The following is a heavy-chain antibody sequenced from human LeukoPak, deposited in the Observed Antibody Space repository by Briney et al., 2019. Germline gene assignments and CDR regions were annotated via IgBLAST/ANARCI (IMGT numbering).Heavy chain of an antibody. CDR2: MNPNSGNT. CDR1: GYTFTSYD. D-gene: IGHD4-17*01. J-gene: IGHJ1*01. CDR3: ARDPNGDYVGAFDFQR. Sequence: GASVKVSCKASGYTFTSYDINWVRQATGQGLEWMGWMNPNSGNTGYAQKFQGRVTITRNTSISTAYVELSSLRSEDTAVYYCARDPNGDYVGAFDFQRWGQGTLVTVSS. V-gene: IGHV1-8*03.